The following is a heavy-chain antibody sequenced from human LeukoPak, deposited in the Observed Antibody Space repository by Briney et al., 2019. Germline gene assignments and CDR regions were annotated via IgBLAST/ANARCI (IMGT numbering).Heavy chain of an antibody. J-gene: IGHJ4*02. CDR2: ISSNGGST. D-gene: IGHD6-19*01. Sequence: GGSLRLSCAASGFTFSSYPMHWVRQAPGKGLEYVSAISSNGGSTYYANSVKGRFTISRDNSKNTLYLQMGSLRAEDMAVYYCARVKYSSGVFDYWGQGTLVTVSS. V-gene: IGHV3-64*01. CDR1: GFTFSSYP. CDR3: ARVKYSSGVFDY.